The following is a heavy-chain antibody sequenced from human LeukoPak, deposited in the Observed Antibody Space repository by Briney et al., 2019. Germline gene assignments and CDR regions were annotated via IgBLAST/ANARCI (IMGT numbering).Heavy chain of an antibody. CDR1: GYSFTSYW. D-gene: IGHD6-19*01. Sequence: PGESLKISCKGSGYSFTSYWIGWVRQMPGKGLEWMGIIYPGDPDTRYSPSFQGQVTISADKSISTAHLQWSSLKASDTAMYYCARQRYSSGWYDAFDIWGQGTMVTVSS. V-gene: IGHV5-51*01. CDR3: ARQRYSSGWYDAFDI. J-gene: IGHJ3*02. CDR2: IYPGDPDT.